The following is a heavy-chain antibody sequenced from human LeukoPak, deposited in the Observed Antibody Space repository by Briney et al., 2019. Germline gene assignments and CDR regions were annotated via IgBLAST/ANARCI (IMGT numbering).Heavy chain of an antibody. J-gene: IGHJ3*02. Sequence: ASVKVSCKASGYTFTDYYMHWVRQAPGQGLEWMGWINPNTGGTNYAQMFQGRVTMTRDTSISTAYMELTGLRSDDTAVYFCARKGDPRVNAFDIWGQGTMVTVSS. V-gene: IGHV1-2*02. CDR2: INPNTGGT. CDR3: ARKGDPRVNAFDI. D-gene: IGHD3-16*01. CDR1: GYTFTDYY.